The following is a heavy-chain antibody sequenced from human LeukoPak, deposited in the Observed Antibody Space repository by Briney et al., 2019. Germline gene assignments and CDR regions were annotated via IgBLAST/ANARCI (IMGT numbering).Heavy chain of an antibody. CDR3: ASYTYSYGFDY. CDR1: GGSISSYY. Sequence: PSETLSLTCTVSGGSISSYYWSWIRQPPGKGLEWMGYIYYSGSTNYNPSLKSRVTISVDTSKNQFSLKLSSVTAADTAVYYCASYTYSYGFDYWGQGTLVTVSS. V-gene: IGHV4-59*08. D-gene: IGHD5-18*01. J-gene: IGHJ4*02. CDR2: IYYSGST.